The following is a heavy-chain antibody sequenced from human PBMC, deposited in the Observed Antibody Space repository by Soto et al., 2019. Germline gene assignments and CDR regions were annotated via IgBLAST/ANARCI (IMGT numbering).Heavy chain of an antibody. D-gene: IGHD7-27*01. CDR2: ISYDGSHK. Sequence: QVQLVESGGGVVQPGRSVRLSCAASGFTFTNYAIHWVRQAPGKGLEWVAVISYDGSHKYYADSVKGRFTISRDNSKNTLYLQMNSLRVEDTAVYYCARKGDPTNCGSGNAFDIWGQGTMVTVSS. CDR3: ARKGDPTNCGSGNAFDI. CDR1: GFTFTNYA. J-gene: IGHJ3*02. V-gene: IGHV3-30-3*01.